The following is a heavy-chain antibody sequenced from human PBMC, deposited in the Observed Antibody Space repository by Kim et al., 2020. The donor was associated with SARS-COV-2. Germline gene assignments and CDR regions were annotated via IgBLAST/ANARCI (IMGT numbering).Heavy chain of an antibody. J-gene: IGHJ4*02. V-gene: IGHV1-69*01. D-gene: IGHD3-22*01. CDR3: AREDSSGYYSFDY. Sequence: YAQKCKGRVTITADDSTSTAYMELSSLSSEDTAVYYCAREDSSGYYSFDYWGQGTLVTVSS.